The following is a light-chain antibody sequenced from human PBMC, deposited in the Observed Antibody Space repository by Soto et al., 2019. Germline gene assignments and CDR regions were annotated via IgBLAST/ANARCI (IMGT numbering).Light chain of an antibody. Sequence: QSALTQPLSVSGSPGQSVTISCTGTTTNVVTYNYVSWYQHHPGKAPKLILYNVSERPSGVSDRFSGSKSGNAASLTISGLQPDDEADYYCCSYEGSSNWLFGGGTKLTV. CDR1: TTNVVTYNY. V-gene: IGLV2-11*01. CDR2: NVS. CDR3: CSYEGSSNWL. J-gene: IGLJ3*02.